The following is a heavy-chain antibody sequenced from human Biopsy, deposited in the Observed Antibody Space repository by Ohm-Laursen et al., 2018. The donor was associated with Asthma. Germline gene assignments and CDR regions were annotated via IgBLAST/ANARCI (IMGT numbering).Heavy chain of an antibody. CDR1: GYTFINYA. J-gene: IGHJ3*01. CDR2: INAANGNT. V-gene: IGHV1-3*01. CDR3: ARTYYDFLTGQVNDAFAL. Sequence: GSSVKVSCKVSGYTFINYAIHWVRQAPGHSLEWMGWINAANGNTKYSQKFQGRVTITRDTSASTAYMDLRSLRSEDTAMYYCARTYYDFLTGQVNDAFALWGQGTMVTVSS. D-gene: IGHD3-9*01.